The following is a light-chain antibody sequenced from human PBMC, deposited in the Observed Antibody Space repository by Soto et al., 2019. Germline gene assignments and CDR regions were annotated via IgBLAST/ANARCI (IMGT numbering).Light chain of an antibody. CDR3: QQYDSSLGLT. CDR1: QSVSSSY. J-gene: IGKJ4*01. Sequence: EIVLTQSPGTLSLSPGERATLSCRASQSVSSSYLAWYQQKPGQAPRLLIYGASSKANGIPARFSGSGSATDFTLTISRLEPEDFAVYYCQQYDSSLGLTFGGGTKVEIK. V-gene: IGKV3-20*01. CDR2: GAS.